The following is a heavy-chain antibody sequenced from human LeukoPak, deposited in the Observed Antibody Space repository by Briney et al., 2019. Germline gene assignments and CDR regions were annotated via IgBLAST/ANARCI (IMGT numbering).Heavy chain of an antibody. V-gene: IGHV1-69*05. CDR3: ATGGFWSGYYYYMDV. J-gene: IGHJ6*03. D-gene: IGHD3-3*01. CDR1: GGTFSRYA. Sequence: ASVKVSCKASGGTFSRYAISWVRQAPGHGLAWMGGIIPIFGTANYAQKFQGRVTITTDESTSTAYMELSSLRSEDTAVYYCATGGFWSGYYYYMDVWGKGTTVTVSS. CDR2: IIPIFGTA.